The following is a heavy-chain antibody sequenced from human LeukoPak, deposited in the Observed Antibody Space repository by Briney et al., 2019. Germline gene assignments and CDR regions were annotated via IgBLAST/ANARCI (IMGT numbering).Heavy chain of an antibody. V-gene: IGHV3-23*01. CDR2: ISGSGGST. D-gene: IGHD3-10*01. CDR1: GFTFSSYA. Sequence: GGSLRLSCAASGFTFSSYAMSWVRQASGKGLEWVSAISGSGGSTYYADSVKGRFTISRDNFKNTLYLQMNSLRAEDTAVYYCAKSLGMVRGVIGDNWFDPWGQGTLVTVSS. J-gene: IGHJ5*02. CDR3: AKSLGMVRGVIGDNWFDP.